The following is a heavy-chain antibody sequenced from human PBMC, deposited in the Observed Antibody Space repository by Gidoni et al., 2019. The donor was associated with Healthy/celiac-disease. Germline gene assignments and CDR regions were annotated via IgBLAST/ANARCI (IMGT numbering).Heavy chain of an antibody. D-gene: IGHD2-8*01. Sequence: QLQLQESGSGLVKPSQTLSLTCAVSGGSISSGGYSWRWIRQPPGKGLEWIGYIYHSGSTYYNPSLKSRVTISVDRSKNQFSLKLSSVTAADTAVYYCARYLKDIVLMVYASGWFDPWGQGTLVTVSS. CDR3: ARYLKDIVLMVYASGWFDP. V-gene: IGHV4-30-2*01. CDR2: IYHSGST. CDR1: GGSISSGGYS. J-gene: IGHJ5*02.